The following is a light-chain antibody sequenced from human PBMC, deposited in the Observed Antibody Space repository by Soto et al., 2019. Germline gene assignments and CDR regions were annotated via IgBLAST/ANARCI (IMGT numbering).Light chain of an antibody. CDR2: AAS. CDR3: PQLKYYSFS. J-gene: IGKJ3*01. V-gene: IGKV1-9*01. Sequence: IQLTQSPSSLSASVGDGVSITCRASQDIGTYLAWYQQTPGKAPKLLIYAASTLQSGVPSRFSGSGSGTNFSLNIRCLQPADFACCSCPQLKYYSFSFGLGTNVHI. CDR1: QDIGTY.